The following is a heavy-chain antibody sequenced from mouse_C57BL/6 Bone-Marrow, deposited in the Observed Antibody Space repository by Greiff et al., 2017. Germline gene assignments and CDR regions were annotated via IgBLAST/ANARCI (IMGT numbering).Heavy chain of an antibody. CDR3: ASPRWSAFAY. J-gene: IGHJ3*01. CDR2: IYPGSGST. CDR1: GYTFTSYW. V-gene: IGHV1-55*01. D-gene: IGHD2-3*01. Sequence: QVQLQQPGAELVKPGASVKMSCKASGYTFTSYWITWVKQRPGQGLEWIGDIYPGSGSTNYNEKFKSKATLTADTSSSTAYMQLSSLTSEDSAVYYCASPRWSAFAYWGQGTLVTVSA.